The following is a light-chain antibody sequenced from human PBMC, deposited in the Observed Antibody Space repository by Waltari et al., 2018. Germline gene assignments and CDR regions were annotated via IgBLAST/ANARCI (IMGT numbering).Light chain of an antibody. CDR1: SSDVGNYNL. CDR3: CSYAGLGIYV. CDR2: EVT. V-gene: IGLV2-23*02. Sequence: QSGLTQPASVSGSPGQSITISCTGTSSDVGNYNLFSCYQQYPGKAPKLMVYEVTKRTSGVSYRFSGSKSGNTASLTISGLQSEDEADYYCCSYAGLGIYVFGTGTKVTVL. J-gene: IGLJ1*01.